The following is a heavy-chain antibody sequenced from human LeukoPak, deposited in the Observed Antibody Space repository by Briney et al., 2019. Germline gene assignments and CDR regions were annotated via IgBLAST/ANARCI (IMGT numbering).Heavy chain of an antibody. Sequence: SETLSLTCTVSGGPISSGGYYWSWIRQHPGKGLEWIGYIYYSGSTYYNPSLKSRVTVSVDTSKNQFSLKLSSVTAADTAVYYCASLLGGGSWYALFDYWGQGTLVTVSS. D-gene: IGHD2-15*01. CDR1: GGPISSGGYY. CDR3: ASLLGGGSWYALFDY. J-gene: IGHJ4*02. V-gene: IGHV4-31*03. CDR2: IYYSGST.